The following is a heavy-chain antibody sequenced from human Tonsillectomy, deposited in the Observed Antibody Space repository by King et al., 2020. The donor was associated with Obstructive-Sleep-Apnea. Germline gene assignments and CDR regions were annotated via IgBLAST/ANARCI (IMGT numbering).Heavy chain of an antibody. Sequence: VQLVESGGGVVQPGRSLRLSCAASGFTFSSYAMHWVRQAPGKGLEWGGVISSDGSHKYYADSVKGRFTCSGDNSKNTLYLQINSLRAEDTAVYYCASPYCSGTSCYLYFYGMDVWGQGTTVTVSS. D-gene: IGHD2-2*01. CDR2: ISSDGSHK. CDR1: GFTFSSYA. CDR3: ASPYCSGTSCYLYFYGMDV. V-gene: IGHV3-30*04. J-gene: IGHJ6*02.